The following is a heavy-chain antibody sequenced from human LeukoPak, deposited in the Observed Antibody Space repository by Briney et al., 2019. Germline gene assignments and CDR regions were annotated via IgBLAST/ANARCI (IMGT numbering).Heavy chain of an antibody. V-gene: IGHV3-23*01. CDR3: AKDGPNYDILTGYYRGWFDP. Sequence: PGGSLRLSCAASGFTFSSYAMSWVRQAPGKGLEWVSAISGSGGSTYYADSVNGRFTISRDNSKNTLYLQMNSLRAEDTAVYYCAKDGPNYDILTGYYRGWFDPWGQGTLVTVSS. CDR1: GFTFSSYA. CDR2: ISGSGGST. J-gene: IGHJ5*02. D-gene: IGHD3-9*01.